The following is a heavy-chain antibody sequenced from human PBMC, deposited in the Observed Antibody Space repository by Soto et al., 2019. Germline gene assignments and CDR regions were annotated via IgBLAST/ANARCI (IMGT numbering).Heavy chain of an antibody. J-gene: IGHJ5*02. CDR2: IYYSGYT. CDR1: GDPTTSDAYY. D-gene: IGHD3-9*01. V-gene: IGHV4-39*01. Sequence: SDTLSLTCSVSGDPTTSDAYYWGWIRQPPGKGLEWLGSIYYSGYTYYNPSLKSRVTISVDRSRNQFSLNLRSVTAADTAVYYCVSGTSFYDVLTGYYVDRWFDPWGQGTLVTVSS. CDR3: VSGTSFYDVLTGYYVDRWFDP.